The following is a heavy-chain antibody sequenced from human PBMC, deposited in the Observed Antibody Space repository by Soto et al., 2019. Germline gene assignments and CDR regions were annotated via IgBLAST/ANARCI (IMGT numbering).Heavy chain of an antibody. Sequence: SETLSLTCTVSGGSISSSSYYWGWIRQPPGKGLEWIGSIYYSGSTYYNPSLKSRVTISVDTSKNQFSLKLSSVTAADTAVYYCARRADGSSTSCDQYYYYMDVWGKGTTVT. CDR3: ARRADGSSTSCDQYYYYMDV. V-gene: IGHV4-39*01. J-gene: IGHJ6*03. D-gene: IGHD2-2*01. CDR1: GGSISSSSYY. CDR2: IYYSGST.